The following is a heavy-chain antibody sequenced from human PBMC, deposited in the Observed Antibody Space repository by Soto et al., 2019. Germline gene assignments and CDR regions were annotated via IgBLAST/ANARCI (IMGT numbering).Heavy chain of an antibody. J-gene: IGHJ4*02. CDR1: GDSISSGDYY. Sequence: PSETLSLTCTVSGDSISSGDYYWSWIRQPPGKGLEWIGLIYYSGSTHYNPSLKSRLIISVYTSKNQFSLKLSSVTAADTAVYYCARARSGDRRFDSWGQGALVTVSS. CDR3: ARARSGDRRFDS. V-gene: IGHV4-30-4*01. CDR2: IYYSGST. D-gene: IGHD2-21*02.